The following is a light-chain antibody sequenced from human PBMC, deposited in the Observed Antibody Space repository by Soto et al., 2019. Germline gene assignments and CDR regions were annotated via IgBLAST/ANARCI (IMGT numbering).Light chain of an antibody. CDR1: QSVTNW. Sequence: DIQMTQSPSTLSASVGERVTITCRASQSVTNWLAWYQQKPGKAPKLLIYDVSSLESGVPSRFRGSGSGTEFILTISSLQPEDFETYYCQQYDSYSWTFGQGTKVEMK. V-gene: IGKV1-5*01. CDR3: QQYDSYSWT. CDR2: DVS. J-gene: IGKJ1*01.